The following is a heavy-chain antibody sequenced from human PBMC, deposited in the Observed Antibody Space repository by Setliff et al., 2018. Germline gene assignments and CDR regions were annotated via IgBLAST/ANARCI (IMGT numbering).Heavy chain of an antibody. CDR1: AKTFTAYY. Sequence: ASVKVSCKASAKTFTAYYVHWVRQAPGQGLEWMGIINPGGLTSSSTQKFEGRVTMTRDTSTSTVYMELNGLTSDDTAVYYCARAGLAAAGRKGVFDHWGQGTLVTVSS. D-gene: IGHD6-25*01. J-gene: IGHJ4*02. CDR2: INPGGLTS. CDR3: ARAGLAAAGRKGVFDH. V-gene: IGHV1-46*01.